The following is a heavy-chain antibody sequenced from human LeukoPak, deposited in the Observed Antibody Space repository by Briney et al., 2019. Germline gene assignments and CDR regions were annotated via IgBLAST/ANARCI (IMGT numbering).Heavy chain of an antibody. CDR3: ARELGYCSSTSCYAHWFDP. CDR2: IYYSGST. J-gene: IGHJ5*02. Sequence: SETLSLTCTVSGGSISSYYWSWIRQPPGKGLEWLGYIYYSGSTNYNPSLKSRVTISVDTSKNQFSLKLSSVTAADTAVYYCARELGYCSSTSCYAHWFDPWGQGTLVTVSS. D-gene: IGHD2-2*01. V-gene: IGHV4-59*01. CDR1: GGSISSYY.